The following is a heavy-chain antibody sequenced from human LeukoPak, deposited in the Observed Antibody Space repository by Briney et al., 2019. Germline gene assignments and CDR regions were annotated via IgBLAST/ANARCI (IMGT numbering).Heavy chain of an antibody. V-gene: IGHV1-2*02. Sequence: ASVKVSCKASGYTFTGYYMHWVRQAPGQGLEWMGWINPNSGGTNYAQKFQGRVTMTGDTSISTAYMELSRLRSDDTAVYYCARDLSLAVPVQGSWGPGTLVTVSS. CDR1: GYTFTGYY. D-gene: IGHD6-19*01. J-gene: IGHJ5*02. CDR2: INPNSGGT. CDR3: ARDLSLAVPVQGS.